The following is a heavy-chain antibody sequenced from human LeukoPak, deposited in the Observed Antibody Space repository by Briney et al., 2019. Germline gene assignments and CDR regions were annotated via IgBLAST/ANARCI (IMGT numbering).Heavy chain of an antibody. Sequence: PGGSLRLSCSACGFTFSSYAMHWVRQAPGKGLEYVSAISSNGGSTYYADSVKCRVTISRDNSKNTLYLQMSSLRAGDTAVYYCVKDDRHDFWSGNFAYWGQGTLVTVSS. CDR2: ISSNGGST. J-gene: IGHJ4*02. V-gene: IGHV3-64D*06. CDR3: VKDDRHDFWSGNFAY. D-gene: IGHD3-3*01. CDR1: GFTFSSYA.